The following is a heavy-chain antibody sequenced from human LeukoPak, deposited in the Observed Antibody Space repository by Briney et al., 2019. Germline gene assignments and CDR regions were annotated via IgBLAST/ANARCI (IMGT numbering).Heavy chain of an antibody. D-gene: IGHD6-19*01. V-gene: IGHV4-59*01. J-gene: IGHJ4*02. CDR1: GGSISRFY. CDR3: ARVVGSGWYSFDQ. Sequence: PSETLSLTCTVSGGSISRFYWSWIRQPPGKGPEWIGYIYYSGSTNYNPSLNSRVTLSVDTSKNQFTLKLRSLTAADTAVYYCARVVGSGWYSFDQWGQGTLVTVSS. CDR2: IYYSGST.